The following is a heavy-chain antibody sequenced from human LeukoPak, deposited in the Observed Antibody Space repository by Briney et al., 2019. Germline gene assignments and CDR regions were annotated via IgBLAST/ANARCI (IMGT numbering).Heavy chain of an antibody. CDR2: ISAYNGNT. CDR3: ARDRRLETMMSPLEFIRQYMINWFDP. V-gene: IGHV1-18*01. CDR1: GYTFTSYG. J-gene: IGHJ5*02. D-gene: IGHD3-22*01. Sequence: ASVKVSCKASGYTFTSYGISWVRQAPGQGLEWMGWISAYNGNTNYAQKLQGRVTMTTDTSTSTANMELRSLRSDDTAVYYCARDRRLETMMSPLEFIRQYMINWFDPWGQGTLVTVSS.